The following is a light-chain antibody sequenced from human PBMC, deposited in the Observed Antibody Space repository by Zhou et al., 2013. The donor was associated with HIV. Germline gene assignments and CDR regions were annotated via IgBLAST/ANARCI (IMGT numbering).Light chain of an antibody. V-gene: IGKV3-15*01. CDR2: DAS. CDR3: QQYHNWPPALT. CDR1: QSVSSN. J-gene: IGKJ4*01. Sequence: EIVMTQSPATLSVSPGERATLSCRASQSVSSNLAWYQQKPGQAPRLLIYDASTRVTGIPARFSGSGSWTEFTLTISTMQSEDFAVYYCQQYHNWPPALTFGGGTEVEIK.